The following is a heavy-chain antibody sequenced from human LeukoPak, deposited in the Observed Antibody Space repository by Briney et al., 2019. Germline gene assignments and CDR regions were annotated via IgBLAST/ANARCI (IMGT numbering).Heavy chain of an antibody. CDR2: ISSSSSYI. V-gene: IGHV3-21*04. CDR3: ARAPLDSIGFYSD. D-gene: IGHD3-22*01. Sequence: KPGGSLRLSCAASGFTFSSYTMNWVRQAPGKGLEWVSSISSSSSYIYYADAVKGRFTISRHDSQNTLYLQMNGLRAEDTAVYYCARAPLDSIGFYSDWGQGTLVTVSA. CDR1: GFTFSSYT. J-gene: IGHJ4*02.